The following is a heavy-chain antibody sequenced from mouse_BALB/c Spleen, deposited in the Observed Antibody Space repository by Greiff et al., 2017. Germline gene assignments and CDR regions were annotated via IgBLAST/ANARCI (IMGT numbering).Heavy chain of an antibody. CDR2: ISSGGSYT. V-gene: IGHV5-6-4*01. CDR3: TREQGTTVGVDY. CDR1: GFTFSSYT. Sequence: EVMLVESGGGLVKPGGSLKLSCAASGFTFSSYTMPWVRQTPEKRLEWVAIISSGGSYTYYSDSVKGRITISRDETKNTLFLQISSRKSEDTAMYYYTREQGTTVGVDYWGQGTTLTVSS. J-gene: IGHJ2*01. D-gene: IGHD1-1*01.